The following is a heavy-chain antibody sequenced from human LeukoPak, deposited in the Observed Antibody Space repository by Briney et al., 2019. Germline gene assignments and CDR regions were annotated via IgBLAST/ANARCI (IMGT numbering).Heavy chain of an antibody. CDR1: GGSISSSIYY. D-gene: IGHD3-10*01. J-gene: IGHJ6*03. CDR2: MYYSGST. V-gene: IGHV4-39*01. Sequence: SETLSLTCTVSGGSISSSIYYWGWIRQPPGKGLEWIGHMYYSGSTYYNPSLKSRVTISLDTSKNQFSLKLTSVTAADTAVYYCASVRREFGESSKYYAYYYMGVWGKGTTVTISS. CDR3: ASVRREFGESSKYYAYYYMGV.